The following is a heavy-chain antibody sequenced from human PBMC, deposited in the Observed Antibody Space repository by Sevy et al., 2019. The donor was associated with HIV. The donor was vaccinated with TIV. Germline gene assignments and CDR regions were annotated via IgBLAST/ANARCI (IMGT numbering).Heavy chain of an antibody. CDR1: GFTFSSYS. CDR3: ARGVGVVGGVIDS. CDR2: ISSRNIYI. Sequence: GGSLRLSCAASGFTFSSYSMNWVRQAPGKGLEWVSSISSRNIYIYYVDSVKGRFIISRDNAKNSLDLQMNSLRAEDTAVYYCARGVGVVGGVIDSWGQGTLVTVSS. J-gene: IGHJ4*02. D-gene: IGHD3-10*01. V-gene: IGHV3-21*01.